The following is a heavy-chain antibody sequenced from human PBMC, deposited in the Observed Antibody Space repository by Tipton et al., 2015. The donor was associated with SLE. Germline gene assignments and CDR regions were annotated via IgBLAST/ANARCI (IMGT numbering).Heavy chain of an antibody. CDR3: VICSPAGCAYFDY. J-gene: IGHJ4*02. Sequence: TLSLTCTVSGGPISSYFWAWIRQPAGKGLEWIGRIYTGGYTKYNHTFENRGTVDASKDQASLKLSSVTAADTAVYYCVICSPAGCAYFDYWGQGRLVTVSS. CDR1: GGPISSYF. V-gene: IGHV4-4*07. CDR2: IYTGGYT. D-gene: IGHD2-15*01.